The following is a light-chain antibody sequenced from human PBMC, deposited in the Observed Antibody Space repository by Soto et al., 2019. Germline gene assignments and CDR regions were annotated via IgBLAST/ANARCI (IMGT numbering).Light chain of an antibody. CDR3: QQYNDWPYN. V-gene: IGKV3-15*01. CDR2: RVS. CDR1: QSVDSN. Sequence: EVVLTQSPATLSVSPGERATLSCRASQSVDSNLAWYQQKPGQAPRLLIYRVSNRAAGIPDSFSGSGSGTDFTLTISSLQSEDVAIYYCQQYNDWPYNFGQGTKVDIK. J-gene: IGKJ2*01.